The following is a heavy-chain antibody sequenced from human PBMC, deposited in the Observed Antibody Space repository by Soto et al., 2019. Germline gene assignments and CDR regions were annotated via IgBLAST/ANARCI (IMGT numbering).Heavy chain of an antibody. J-gene: IGHJ4*02. CDR3: ARGPLFIATFLEWFLDY. D-gene: IGHD3-3*02. CDR2: IDAGNGNT. CDR1: GYTFTSYA. V-gene: IGHV1-3*01. Sequence: ASLKVSCKASGYTFTSYAMHWVRQAPGQRLEWMGWIDAGNGNTKYSQKFQGRVTITRDTSASTAYMELSSLRSEDTAVYYCARGPLFIATFLEWFLDYWGEGSLVTV.